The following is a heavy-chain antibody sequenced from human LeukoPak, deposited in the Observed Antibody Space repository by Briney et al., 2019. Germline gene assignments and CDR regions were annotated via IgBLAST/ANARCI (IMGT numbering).Heavy chain of an antibody. CDR2: IYYSGST. CDR3: ARRYCSGGSCYPDY. CDR1: GDSISSYS. D-gene: IGHD2-15*01. V-gene: IGHV4-59*08. J-gene: IGHJ4*02. Sequence: SEALSLTCTVSGDSISSYSWGWIRQPPGKGLEWIGYIYYSGSTNYNPSLKSRVTISVDTSKNQFSLKLSSVTTADTAVYYCARRYCSGGSCYPDYWGQGTLVTVSS.